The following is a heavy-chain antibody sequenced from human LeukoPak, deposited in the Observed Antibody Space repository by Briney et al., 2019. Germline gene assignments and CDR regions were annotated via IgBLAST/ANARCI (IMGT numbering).Heavy chain of an antibody. CDR2: ISSSSSYI. V-gene: IGHV3-21*01. CDR1: GFTFSSYN. D-gene: IGHD3-22*01. CDR3: TRDSNGNPSVD. Sequence: SGGSLRLSCAASGFTFSSYNMNWVRQAPGKGLEWVSSISSSSSYIFYADSVKGRFTISRDNSNNTLYLQMNSLRAEDTAVYYCTRDSNGNPSVDWGQGTLVTVSS. J-gene: IGHJ4*02.